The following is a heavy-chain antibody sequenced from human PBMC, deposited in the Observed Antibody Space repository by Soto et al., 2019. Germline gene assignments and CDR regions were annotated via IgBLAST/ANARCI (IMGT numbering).Heavy chain of an antibody. CDR2: IIPIFGTA. CDR3: ARDSVSYYDILTGYPYDAFDI. V-gene: IGHV1-69*13. CDR1: GGTFSSYA. Sequence: SVKVSCKASGGTFSSYAISWVRQAPGQGLEWMGGIIPIFGTANYAQKFQGRVTITADESTSTAYMELSSLRSEDTALYYCARDSVSYYDILTGYPYDAFDIWGQGTMVTVSS. J-gene: IGHJ3*02. D-gene: IGHD3-9*01.